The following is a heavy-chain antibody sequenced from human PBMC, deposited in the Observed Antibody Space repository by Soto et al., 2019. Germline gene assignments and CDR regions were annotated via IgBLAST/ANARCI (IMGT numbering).Heavy chain of an antibody. D-gene: IGHD6-19*01. Sequence: GGSLRLSCAASGFTFSSYAMSWVRQAPGKGLEWVSGISGSGDSTYYADSVKGRFTISRDNSKNTLYLQMNSLRAEGTAVYYCAKGVPGIAVAGTGYFQHWGKGTLVTVSS. V-gene: IGHV3-23*01. CDR1: GFTFSSYA. CDR2: ISGSGDST. J-gene: IGHJ1*01. CDR3: AKGVPGIAVAGTGYFQH.